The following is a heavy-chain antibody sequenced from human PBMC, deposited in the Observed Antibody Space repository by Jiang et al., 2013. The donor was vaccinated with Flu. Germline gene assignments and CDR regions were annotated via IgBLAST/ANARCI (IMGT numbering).Heavy chain of an antibody. CDR1: GDSVSTNSAA. Sequence: SQTLSLTCAISGDSVSTNSAARNWVRQSPSRGLEWLGRTYYRSKWYIDYAESVKSRITINPDTSKNQFSLQLNSVTPEDTAVYYCARYYDATGGYLDYWGQGTLVTVSS. D-gene: IGHD4/OR15-4a*01. CDR3: ARYYDATGGYLDY. J-gene: IGHJ4*02. V-gene: IGHV6-1*01. CDR2: TYYRSKWYI.